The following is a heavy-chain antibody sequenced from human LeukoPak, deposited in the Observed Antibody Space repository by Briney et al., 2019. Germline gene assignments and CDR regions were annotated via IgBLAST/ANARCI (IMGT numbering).Heavy chain of an antibody. Sequence: SETLSLTCTVSGGSINGYYWSWIRQPAGKGLEWIGRIYTSGSTNYNPSLKSRVTISVDKSKNQFSLKLSSVTAADTAVYYCASDLYGSGSPQWGQGTLVTVSS. V-gene: IGHV4-4*07. J-gene: IGHJ4*02. CDR3: ASDLYGSGSPQ. D-gene: IGHD3-10*01. CDR2: IYTSGST. CDR1: GGSINGYY.